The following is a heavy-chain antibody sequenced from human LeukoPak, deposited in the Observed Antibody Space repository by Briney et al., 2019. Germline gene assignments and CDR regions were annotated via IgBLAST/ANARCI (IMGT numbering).Heavy chain of an antibody. CDR2: IIAYNGNT. CDR1: GYTFTSYG. D-gene: IGHD3-22*01. V-gene: IGHV1-18*01. CDR3: ARGDSYYDSSGYYLNWFDP. Sequence: ASVKVSCKASGYTFTSYGISWVRQAPGQGLEWMGWIIAYNGNTNYAQKLQGRVTMTTDTSTSTAYMELRSLRSDDTAVYYCARGDSYYDSSGYYLNWFDPWGQGTLVTVSS. J-gene: IGHJ5*02.